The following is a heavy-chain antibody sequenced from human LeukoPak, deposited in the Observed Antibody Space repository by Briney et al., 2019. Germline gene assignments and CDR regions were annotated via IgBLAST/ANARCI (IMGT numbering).Heavy chain of an antibody. D-gene: IGHD5-24*01. V-gene: IGHV3-30*03. J-gene: IGHJ6*03. CDR1: GFTFSSYG. Sequence: GRSLRLSCAASGFTFSSYGMHWVRQAPGKGLEWVAVISYDGSNKYYADSVKGRFTISRDNSKNTLYLQMNSLRAEDTAVYYCARGTWATLYYYYMDVWGKGTTVTVSS. CDR3: ARGTWATLYYYYMDV. CDR2: ISYDGSNK.